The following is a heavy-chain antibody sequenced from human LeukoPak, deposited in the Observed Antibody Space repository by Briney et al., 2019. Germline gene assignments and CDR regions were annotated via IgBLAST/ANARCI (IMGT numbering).Heavy chain of an antibody. CDR1: GASFSGYY. J-gene: IGHJ4*02. Sequence: PSETRSLTCAVYGASFSGYYWSWIRQPPGKGLEWIGEINHSGSTNYNPSLKSRVTISVDTSKNQFSLKLSSVTAADTAVYYCARLHSSSWYPFDYWGQGTLVTVSS. D-gene: IGHD6-13*01. CDR2: INHSGST. V-gene: IGHV4-34*01. CDR3: ARLHSSSWYPFDY.